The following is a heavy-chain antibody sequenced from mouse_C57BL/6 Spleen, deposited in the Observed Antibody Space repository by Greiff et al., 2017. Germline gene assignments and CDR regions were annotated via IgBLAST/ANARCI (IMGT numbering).Heavy chain of an antibody. CDR2: ISDGGSYT. V-gene: IGHV5-4*01. D-gene: IGHD1-1*02. CDR1: GFTFSSYA. Sequence: EVKVVESGGGLVKPGGSLKLSCAASGFTFSSYAMSWVRQTPEKRLEWVATISDGGSYTYYPDNVEGRFTISRDNAKNNLYLQMSHLKSEDTAMYYCAREVLWEGAWFAYWGQGTLVTVSA. CDR3: AREVLWEGAWFAY. J-gene: IGHJ3*01.